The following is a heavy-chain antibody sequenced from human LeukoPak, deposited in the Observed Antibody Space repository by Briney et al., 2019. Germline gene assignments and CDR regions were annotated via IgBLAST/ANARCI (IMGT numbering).Heavy chain of an antibody. Sequence: KPSETLSLTCAVSGDSISSYYWSWIRQPPGQGLEWLAYIYASGSTDYNPSLKSRVTISVDTSKNQISLKLSSVTAADTAVYYCARGGSALFDSWGQGTLVTVSS. J-gene: IGHJ4*02. V-gene: IGHV4-4*09. CDR2: IYASGST. CDR1: GDSISSYY. CDR3: ARGGSALFDS. D-gene: IGHD2-15*01.